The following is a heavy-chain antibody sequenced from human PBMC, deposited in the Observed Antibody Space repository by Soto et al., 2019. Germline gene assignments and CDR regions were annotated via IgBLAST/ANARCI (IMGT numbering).Heavy chain of an antibody. V-gene: IGHV1-69*13. Sequence: SVKVSCKASGGTFSSYAISWVRQAPGQGLEWMGGIIPIFGTANYAQKFQGRVTITADESTSTAYMELSSLRSEDTAVYYCARDGYDSSGYLSTPFDYWAKGTLVTVSS. CDR3: ARDGYDSSGYLSTPFDY. J-gene: IGHJ4*02. CDR1: GGTFSSYA. CDR2: IIPIFGTA. D-gene: IGHD3-22*01.